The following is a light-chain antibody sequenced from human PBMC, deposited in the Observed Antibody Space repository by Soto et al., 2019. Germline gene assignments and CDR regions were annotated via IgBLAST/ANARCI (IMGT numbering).Light chain of an antibody. CDR1: QSVSSK. CDR2: DAS. CDR3: QQYINWPLT. Sequence: EIVMTQSPATLSVSPGERATLSCRASQSVSSKLAWYQQKPGQAPRPLIYDASTRATGIPARFSGSGSGTEFTLNISSLQSEDFAVYFCQQYINWPLTFGQGTKVEIK. V-gene: IGKV3-15*01. J-gene: IGKJ1*01.